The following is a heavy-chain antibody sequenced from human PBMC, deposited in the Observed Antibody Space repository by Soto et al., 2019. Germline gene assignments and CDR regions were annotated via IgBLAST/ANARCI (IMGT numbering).Heavy chain of an antibody. Sequence: GASVKVSCKASGYTXTDYYIHWVRQAPGQGLEWMGWISPKTGATSFAQKFQGGVTMTRDTSISTAYMELSRLRSNDTAVYYCARDRADLEIGADHYFDYWGQGTRVTVSS. CDR2: ISPKTGAT. CDR1: GYTXTDYY. D-gene: IGHD6-25*01. V-gene: IGHV1-2*02. J-gene: IGHJ4*02. CDR3: ARDRADLEIGADHYFDY.